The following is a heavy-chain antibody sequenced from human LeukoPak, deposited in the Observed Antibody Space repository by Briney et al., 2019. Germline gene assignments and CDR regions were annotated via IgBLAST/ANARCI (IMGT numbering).Heavy chain of an antibody. CDR1: GGSFSGYY. J-gene: IGHJ5*02. Sequence: SETLSLTCAVYGGSFSGYYWSWIRQPPGKGLEWIGYIYYSGSTNYNPSLKSRVTISVDTSKNQFSLKLSSVTAADTAVYYCARDFHGSGSYLDNWFDPWGQGTLVTVSS. CDR2: IYYSGST. CDR3: ARDFHGSGSYLDNWFDP. D-gene: IGHD3-10*01. V-gene: IGHV4-59*01.